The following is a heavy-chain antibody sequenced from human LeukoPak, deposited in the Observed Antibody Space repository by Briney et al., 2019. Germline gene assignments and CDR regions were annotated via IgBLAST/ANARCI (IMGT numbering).Heavy chain of an antibody. CDR2: INPNSGGT. CDR1: GYTFTGYY. Sequence: GASVKVSCKASGYTFTGYYMHWVRQAPGQGLEWMGWINPNSGGTKYAQTFKGRVTMTRDTSISTAYMELSSLRSDDTAVYYCARDPSNSGYDYLYYFDYWGQGTLVTVSS. CDR3: ARDPSNSGYDYLYYFDY. D-gene: IGHD5-12*01. J-gene: IGHJ4*02. V-gene: IGHV1-2*02.